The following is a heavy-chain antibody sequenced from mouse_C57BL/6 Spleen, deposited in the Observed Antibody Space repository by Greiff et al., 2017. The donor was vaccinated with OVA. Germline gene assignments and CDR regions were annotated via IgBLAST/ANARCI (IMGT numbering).Heavy chain of an antibody. CDR3: ARKDGYEEGLDY. Sequence: QVQLQQPGAELVKPGASVKLSCKASGYTFTSYWMHWVKQRPGQGLEWIGMIHPNSGSTNYNEKFKSKATLTVDKSSSTAYMQLSSLTSEDSAIYYCARKDGYEEGLDYWGQGTSVTVSS. V-gene: IGHV1-64*01. CDR2: IHPNSGST. D-gene: IGHD2-2*01. CDR1: GYTFTSYW. J-gene: IGHJ4*01.